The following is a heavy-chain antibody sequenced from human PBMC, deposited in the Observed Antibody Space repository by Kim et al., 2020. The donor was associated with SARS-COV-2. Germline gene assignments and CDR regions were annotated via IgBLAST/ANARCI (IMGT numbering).Heavy chain of an antibody. D-gene: IGHD3-22*01. CDR2: ISSSGSTI. V-gene: IGHV3-11*01. J-gene: IGHJ6*01. Sequence: GGSLRLSCAASGFTFTDYYMSWIRQAPGKGLEWVSFISSSGSTIYYADSVKGRFTISRDNAKNSLYLQMNSLRAEDTAVYYCARDIRGITMIAFYYYGMDVGGQGTTVTVSS. CDR3: ARDIRGITMIAFYYYGMDV. CDR1: GFTFTDYY.